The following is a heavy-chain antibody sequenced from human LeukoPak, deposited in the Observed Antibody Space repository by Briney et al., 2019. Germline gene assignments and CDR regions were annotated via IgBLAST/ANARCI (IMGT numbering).Heavy chain of an antibody. CDR2: INHSGST. CDR3: ARGAPTVTTLSY. CDR1: GGSFSGYY. Sequence: PSETLSLTCAVYGGSFSGYYWSWIRQPPGKGLEWIGEINHSGSTYYNPSLKSRVTISVDRSKNQFSLKLSSVTAADTAVYYCARGAPTVTTLSYWGQGTLVTVSS. J-gene: IGHJ4*02. D-gene: IGHD4-17*01. V-gene: IGHV4-34*01.